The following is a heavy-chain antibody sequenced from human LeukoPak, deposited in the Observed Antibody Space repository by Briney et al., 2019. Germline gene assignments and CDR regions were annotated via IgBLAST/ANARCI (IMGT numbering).Heavy chain of an antibody. V-gene: IGHV3-11*01. CDR2: ISSTSPRSI. CDR3: AGHARGSYLVY. J-gene: IGHJ4*02. Sequence: SGGSLRLSCAASGFTFSDYYMRWVRQPPGKGLEGVSLISSTSPRSISYGDSVKGRFTTSRDDARNSLFLQMNSLRVEDTAIYYCAGHARGSYLVYWGQGILVTVSS. D-gene: IGHD6-6*01. CDR1: GFTFSDYY.